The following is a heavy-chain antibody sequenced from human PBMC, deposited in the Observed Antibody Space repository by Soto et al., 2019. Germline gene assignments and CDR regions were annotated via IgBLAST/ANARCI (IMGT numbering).Heavy chain of an antibody. CDR3: ASRDGYNMGDY. CDR1: GFTFSSNY. D-gene: IGHD5-12*01. J-gene: IGHJ4*02. CDR2: IYSGVST. Sequence: XESLRLSCAASGFTFSSNYMSGVRQAPGKGLEWVSVIYSGVSTYYADSVKGRFTISRDNSKNTLYLQMNSLRAEDTAVYYCASRDGYNMGDYWGQGTLVTVSS. V-gene: IGHV3-53*01.